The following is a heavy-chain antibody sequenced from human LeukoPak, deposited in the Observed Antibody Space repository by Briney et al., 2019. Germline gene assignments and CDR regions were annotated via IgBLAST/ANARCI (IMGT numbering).Heavy chain of an antibody. CDR3: VREAAVGGWTV. D-gene: IGHD6-19*01. CDR2: VYYTGNT. Sequence: SETLSLTCTVSGASISRYYWSWIRQSPAKGLEWIGYVYYTGNTNYNPSLKSRVTISVDTSKNQFSLKLSAVTAADTAVYYCVREAAVGGWTVWGQGTTVTVSS. J-gene: IGHJ6*02. V-gene: IGHV4-59*01. CDR1: GASISRYY.